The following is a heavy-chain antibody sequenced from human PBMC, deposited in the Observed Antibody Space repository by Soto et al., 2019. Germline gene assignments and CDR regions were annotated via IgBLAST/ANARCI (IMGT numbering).Heavy chain of an antibody. J-gene: IGHJ4*02. V-gene: IGHV1-3*01. Sequence: ASVKVSCKASEYTFTSYTMHWVRQAPGQRLEWMGWINGGNGNTKYSQKFQGRVTITRDTSASTAYMELSSLRSDDTAVYYCARELQGLYYFGYWGQGTLVTVSS. CDR3: ARELQGLYYFGY. CDR1: EYTFTSYT. D-gene: IGHD4-4*01. CDR2: INGGNGNT.